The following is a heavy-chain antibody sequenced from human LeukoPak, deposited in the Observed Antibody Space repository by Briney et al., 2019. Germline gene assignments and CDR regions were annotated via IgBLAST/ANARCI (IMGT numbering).Heavy chain of an antibody. Sequence: GGSLRLSCAASGFTFSSYWMQWVRQAPGKGLVWLSRIHSDGSSTSYADSVKGRFTISRDNAKNTLCLQMNSLRAEDTAVYYCARARVGYILDYWGQGTLVTVSS. D-gene: IGHD5-24*01. CDR2: IHSDGSST. V-gene: IGHV3-74*01. CDR1: GFTFSSYW. CDR3: ARARVGYILDY. J-gene: IGHJ4*02.